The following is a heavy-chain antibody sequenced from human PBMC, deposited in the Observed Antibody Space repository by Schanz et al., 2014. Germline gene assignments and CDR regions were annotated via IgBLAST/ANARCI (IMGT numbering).Heavy chain of an antibody. Sequence: QAQLVESGGGVVQPGRSLRLSCVASGFTFISYDIHWVRQAPGKGLEWVALISYDGSSKNHADSVQGRFTISRDNSKNALYLQMDSLRAEDTAVYYCATEGPRGTRHPINYYYAMDNWGQGTKVTV. CDR1: GFTFISYD. J-gene: IGHJ6*02. V-gene: IGHV3-33*01. D-gene: IGHD6-6*01. CDR3: ATEGPRGTRHPINYYYAMDN. CDR2: ISYDGSSK.